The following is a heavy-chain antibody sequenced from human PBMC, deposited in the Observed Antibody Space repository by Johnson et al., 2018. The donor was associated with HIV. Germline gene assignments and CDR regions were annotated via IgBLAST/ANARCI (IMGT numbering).Heavy chain of an antibody. J-gene: IGHJ3*02. Sequence: VQLVESGGGLIQPGGSLRLSCAASGFTVSSNYMSWVRQAPGKGLEWVANIKQDGSEKYYVDSVKGRFTISRDNAKNSLYLQMNSLRAEDTAVYYCARPLLLWFGETYDAFDIWGQGTMVTVSS. D-gene: IGHD3-10*01. V-gene: IGHV3-7*02. CDR1: GFTVSSNY. CDR3: ARPLLLWFGETYDAFDI. CDR2: IKQDGSEK.